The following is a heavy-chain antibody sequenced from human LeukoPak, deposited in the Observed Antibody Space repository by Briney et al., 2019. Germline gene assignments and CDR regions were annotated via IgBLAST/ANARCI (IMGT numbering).Heavy chain of an antibody. Sequence: SETLSLTCTVSGGSISSYYWSWIRQPPGKGLEWIGYIYYSGSTNYNPYLKSRVTISVDTSKNQFSLKLSSVTAADTAVYYCARVHYCSGGSCPDAFDIWGQGTMVTVSS. CDR3: ARVHYCSGGSCPDAFDI. CDR2: IYYSGST. D-gene: IGHD2-15*01. V-gene: IGHV4-59*01. J-gene: IGHJ3*02. CDR1: GGSISSYY.